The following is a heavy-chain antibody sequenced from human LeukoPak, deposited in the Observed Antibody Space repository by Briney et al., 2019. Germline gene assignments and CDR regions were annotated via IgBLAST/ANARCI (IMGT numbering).Heavy chain of an antibody. CDR1: GGSISSYY. V-gene: IGHV4-59*01. Sequence: SETLSLTCTVSGGSISSYYWSWIRQPPGKGLEWIWYIYYSGSTNYNPSLKSGVIISVDTSKNQFSLKLSSVTAADTAVYYCARANSYDSSGHYYEFGYWGQGTLVTVSS. CDR3: ARANSYDSSGHYYEFGY. D-gene: IGHD3-22*01. CDR2: IYYSGST. J-gene: IGHJ4*02.